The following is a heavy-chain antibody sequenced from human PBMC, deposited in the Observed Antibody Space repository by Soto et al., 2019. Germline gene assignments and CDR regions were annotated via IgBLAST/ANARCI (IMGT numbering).Heavy chain of an antibody. V-gene: IGHV1-69*08. CDR1: GGTFSSYT. D-gene: IGHD6-13*01. Sequence: QVQLVQSGAEVKKPGSSVKVSCKASGGTFSSYTISWVRQAPGQGLEWMGRIIPILGIANYAQKFQGRVTVTEDKSTSTAYMELSSLRSEDTAVYYCAREVAAAGVSCFDYWGQGTLVTASS. CDR2: IIPILGIA. CDR3: AREVAAAGVSCFDY. J-gene: IGHJ4*02.